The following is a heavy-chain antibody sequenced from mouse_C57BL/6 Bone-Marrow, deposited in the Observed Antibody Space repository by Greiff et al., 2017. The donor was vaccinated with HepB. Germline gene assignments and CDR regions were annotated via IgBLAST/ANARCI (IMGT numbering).Heavy chain of an antibody. CDR2: ISYDGSN. CDR1: GYSITSGYY. V-gene: IGHV3-6*01. D-gene: IGHD1-1*01. J-gene: IGHJ1*03. Sequence: EVKLQESGPGLVKPSQSLSLTCSVTGYSITSGYYWNWIRQFPGNKLEWMGYISYDGSNNYNPSLKNRISITRDTSKNQFFLKLNSVTTEDTATYYCATGRYGSSSWYIDVWGTEATVTVSS. CDR3: ATGRYGSSSWYIDV.